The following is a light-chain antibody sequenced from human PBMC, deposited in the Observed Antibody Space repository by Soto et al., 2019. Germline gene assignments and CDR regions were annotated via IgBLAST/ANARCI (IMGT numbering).Light chain of an antibody. J-gene: IGLJ1*01. CDR1: FNDVGGFDY. CDR3: SSYTSTNTMV. CDR2: EVR. Sequence: QSALTQPASVSGSPGQSITRSCTGTFNDVGGFDYVSWYQHHPGKAPKPLIYEVRNRPSGASNRFSGSRSGKTASLTISGLQAEDEADYYCSSYTSTNTMVFGTGTKVTVL. V-gene: IGLV2-14*01.